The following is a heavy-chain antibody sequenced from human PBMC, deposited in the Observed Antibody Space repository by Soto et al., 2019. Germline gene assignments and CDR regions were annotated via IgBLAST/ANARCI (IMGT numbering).Heavy chain of an antibody. Sequence: SETLSLTCAVYGGSFSGYYWSWIRKPPGKGLEWIGEINHSGSTNYNPSLKSRVTISVDTSKNQFSLKLSSVTAADTAVYYCARGSITMVRGVLPFNWFDPWGQGTLVTVSS. V-gene: IGHV4-34*01. CDR1: GGSFSGYY. CDR3: ARGSITMVRGVLPFNWFDP. D-gene: IGHD3-10*01. J-gene: IGHJ5*02. CDR2: INHSGST.